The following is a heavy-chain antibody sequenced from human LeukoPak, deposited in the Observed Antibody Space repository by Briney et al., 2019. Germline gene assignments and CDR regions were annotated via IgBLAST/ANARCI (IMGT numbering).Heavy chain of an antibody. Sequence: SETLSLTCTVSGGSISSSSYYWGWIRQPPGKGLEWIGSIYYSGSTYYNPSLKSRVTISVDTSKNQFSLKLSSVTAADTAVYYCASLYSGSYSFDYWGQGTLVTVSS. CDR3: ASLYSGSYSFDY. CDR1: GGSISSSSYY. D-gene: IGHD1-26*01. V-gene: IGHV4-39*01. J-gene: IGHJ4*02. CDR2: IYYSGST.